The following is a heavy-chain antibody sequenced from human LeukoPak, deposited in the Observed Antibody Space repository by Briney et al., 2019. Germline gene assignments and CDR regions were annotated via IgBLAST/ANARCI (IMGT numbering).Heavy chain of an antibody. Sequence: SETLSLTCAVSGYSISSGYYWGWIRQPPGKGLEWIGSIYHSGSTYYNPSLRSRVTISVDTSKNQFSLKLSSVTAADTAVYYCARNIVLMVYALDYWGQGTLVTVSS. D-gene: IGHD2-8*01. J-gene: IGHJ4*02. CDR1: GYSISSGYY. V-gene: IGHV4-38-2*01. CDR2: IYHSGST. CDR3: ARNIVLMVYALDY.